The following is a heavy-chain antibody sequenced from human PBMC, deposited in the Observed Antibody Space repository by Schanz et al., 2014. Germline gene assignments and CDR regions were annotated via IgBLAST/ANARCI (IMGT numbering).Heavy chain of an antibody. CDR3: ARVNGDPHYFDY. D-gene: IGHD4-17*01. J-gene: IGHJ4*02. CDR2: TRYDGNNK. V-gene: IGHV3-33*01. Sequence: QVQLVESGGGVVQPGRSLRLSCAASGFTFSRYGMHWVRQAPGKGLEWVAATRYDGNNKYYVDSVKGRFTISRDNSKNTLYLQMNSLRAGDTAVYYCARVNGDPHYFDYWGQGTLVTVSS. CDR1: GFTFSRYG.